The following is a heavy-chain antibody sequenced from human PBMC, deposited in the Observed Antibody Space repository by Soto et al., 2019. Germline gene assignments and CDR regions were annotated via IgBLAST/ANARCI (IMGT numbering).Heavy chain of an antibody. CDR1: GFTFSNHA. J-gene: IGHJ4*02. Sequence: QVQLVESGGGVVQPGRSLKLSCAASGFTFSNHAIHWVRQAPGKGLEWVAVIASDGKDKRYADSVKGRFTISRDNSXITVYLQMNSLRGEDTAVYYCAKDGAIAAADYFFDYWGQGSLVTVSS. D-gene: IGHD6-13*01. CDR3: AKDGAIAAADYFFDY. CDR2: IASDGKDK. V-gene: IGHV3-30*18.